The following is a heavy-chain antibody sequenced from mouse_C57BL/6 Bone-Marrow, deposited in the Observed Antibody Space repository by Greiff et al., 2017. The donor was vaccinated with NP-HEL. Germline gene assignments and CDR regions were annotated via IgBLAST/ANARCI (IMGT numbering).Heavy chain of an antibody. CDR1: GYSITSDY. D-gene: IGHD1-1*01. CDR2: ISYSGST. CDR3: ARGGFITTVAHYWYFDV. Sequence: EVKLQESGPGLAKPSQTLSLTCSVTGYSITSDYWNWIRKFPGNKLEYMGYISYSGSTYYNPSLKSRISITRDTSKNQYYLQLNSVTTEDTATYYCARGGFITTVAHYWYFDVWGTGTTVTVSS. V-gene: IGHV3-8*01. J-gene: IGHJ1*03.